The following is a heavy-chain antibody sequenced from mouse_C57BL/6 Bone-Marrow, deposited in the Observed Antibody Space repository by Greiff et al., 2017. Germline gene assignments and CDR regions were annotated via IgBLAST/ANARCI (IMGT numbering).Heavy chain of an antibody. J-gene: IGHJ4*01. D-gene: IGHD2-3*01. CDR1: GYTFTSYW. V-gene: IGHV1-64*01. CDR3: ARWLLSYYAMDY. Sequence: QVQLQQPGAELVKPGASVKLSCKASGYTFTSYWMHWVKQRPGQGLEWIGMIHPNSGSTNYNEKFKSKATLTVDKSSSTAYMQLSSLTSEVSAVYYCARWLLSYYAMDYWGQGTSVTVSS. CDR2: IHPNSGST.